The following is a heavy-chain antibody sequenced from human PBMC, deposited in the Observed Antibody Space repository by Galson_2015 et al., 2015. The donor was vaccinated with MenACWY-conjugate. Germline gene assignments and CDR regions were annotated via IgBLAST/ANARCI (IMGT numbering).Heavy chain of an antibody. CDR1: GFTFNHYW. J-gene: IGHJ4*02. CDR2: IKADGSFS. Sequence: SLRLSCAASGFTFNHYWMHWVRQPPRKGLEWISYIKADGSFSNYADSVKGRFTISTDNAKNMVYLQMDGLGDEDTAVYFCARDNNWSFDSWGQGTLVTVSS. D-gene: IGHD1-1*01. CDR3: ARDNNWSFDS. V-gene: IGHV3-74*01.